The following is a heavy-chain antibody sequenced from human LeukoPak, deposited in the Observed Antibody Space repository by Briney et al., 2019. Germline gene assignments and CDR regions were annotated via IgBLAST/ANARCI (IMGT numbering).Heavy chain of an antibody. Sequence: SVKISCKASGGTFSSYAISWVRQAPGQGLEWMGGIIPIFGTANYAQKFQGRVTITADESTSTAYMELSSLRSEDTAVYYCARGRDSSGYYYDYWGQGTLVTVSS. V-gene: IGHV1-69*13. D-gene: IGHD3-22*01. J-gene: IGHJ4*02. CDR3: ARGRDSSGYYYDY. CDR1: GGTFSSYA. CDR2: IIPIFGTA.